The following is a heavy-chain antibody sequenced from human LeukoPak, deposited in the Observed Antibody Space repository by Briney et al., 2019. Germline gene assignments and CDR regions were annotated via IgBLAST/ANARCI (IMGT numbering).Heavy chain of an antibody. J-gene: IGHJ5*02. CDR3: ARSYSNSWSNL. CDR2: XSXSXTYT. Sequence: SGGXXRLXXEASGFSFXXXXXXXIRQXPXXXXXWVSYXSXSXTYTNXXXSVXXXFTISRDNAKNALYLQMNSLRAEDTAVYYCARSYSNSWSNLWGQGTLVTVSS. CDR1: GFSFXXXX. D-gene: IGHD2/OR15-2a*01. V-gene: IGHV3-11*03.